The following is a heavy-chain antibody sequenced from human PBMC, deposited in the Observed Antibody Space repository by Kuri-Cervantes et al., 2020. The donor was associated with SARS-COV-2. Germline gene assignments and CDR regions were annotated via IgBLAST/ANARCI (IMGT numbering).Heavy chain of an antibody. CDR1: GYTFTSYY. CDR3: ARVPGIYSYGPPHFDY. V-gene: IGHV1-46*01. Sequence: ASVKVSCKASGYTFTSYYMHWVRQAPGQGLEWMGIINPSGGSTSYAQKFQGRVTMTRDTSTSTAYMELSRLRSDDTAVYYCARVPGIYSYGPPHFDYWGQGTPVTVSS. J-gene: IGHJ4*02. D-gene: IGHD5-18*01. CDR2: INPSGGST.